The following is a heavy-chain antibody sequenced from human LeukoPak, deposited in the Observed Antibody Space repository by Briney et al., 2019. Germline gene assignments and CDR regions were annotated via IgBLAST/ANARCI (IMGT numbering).Heavy chain of an antibody. CDR3: ARDPEDIDF. Sequence: TGGSLRLSCVVSGFSLRDYSMDWVRQAPGKGLEWIPYIDSSSEITHYAESVKGRFTISRDNAKNSLYLQMNRLRVEDTAIYYCARDPEDIDFWGQGTLVTVSS. CDR1: GFSLRDYS. CDR2: IDSSSEIT. J-gene: IGHJ4*02. V-gene: IGHV3-48*04.